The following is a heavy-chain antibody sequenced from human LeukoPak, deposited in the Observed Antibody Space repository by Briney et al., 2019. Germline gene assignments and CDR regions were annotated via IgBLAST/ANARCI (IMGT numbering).Heavy chain of an antibody. V-gene: IGHV4-59*01. CDR1: GGSIRNYY. Sequence: SETLSLTCTVSGGSIRNYYWSWIRQPPGKGLEWIGYIYYSGSTNYNPSLKSRVTISVDTSKNQFSLKLSSVTAADTAVYYCARGLAGFDYWGQGTLVTVSS. J-gene: IGHJ4*02. CDR3: ARGLAGFDY. CDR2: IYYSGST.